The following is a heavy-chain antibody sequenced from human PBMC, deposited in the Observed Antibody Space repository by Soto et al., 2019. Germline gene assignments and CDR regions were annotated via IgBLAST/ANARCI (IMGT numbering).Heavy chain of an antibody. J-gene: IGHJ4*02. CDR3: ARENYYDSSGYL. Sequence: SETLSLTCTVSGGSISSGDYYWSWIRQPPGKGLEWIGYIYYSGSTYYNPSLKSRVTISVDTSKNQFSLKLSSVTAADTAVYYCARENYYDSSGYLWGQGTLVTVSS. CDR1: GGSISSGDYY. D-gene: IGHD3-22*01. V-gene: IGHV4-30-4*01. CDR2: IYYSGST.